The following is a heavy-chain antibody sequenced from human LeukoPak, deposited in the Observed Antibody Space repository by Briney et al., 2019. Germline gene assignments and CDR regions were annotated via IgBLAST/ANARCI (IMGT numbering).Heavy chain of an antibody. CDR2: ISDIGNT. J-gene: IGHJ4*02. CDR1: GGSISGHY. Sequence: SETLSLTCAVSGGSISGHYWSWIRQAPGKGLQWIGYISDIGNTKYNPFLKSRVIISLDTSKNHFSLKLNSVTAADTAVYYCASWTYFFDNWGQGTLVTVSS. V-gene: IGHV4-59*11. D-gene: IGHD3/OR15-3a*01. CDR3: ASWTYFFDN.